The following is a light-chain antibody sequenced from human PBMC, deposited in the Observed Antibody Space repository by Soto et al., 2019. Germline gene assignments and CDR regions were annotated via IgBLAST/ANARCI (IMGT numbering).Light chain of an antibody. CDR2: DAA. J-gene: IGKJ3*01. CDR1: QNINTY. V-gene: IGKV1-39*01. Sequence: IQMTQTPYSLSAAVGDRVTIACRASQNINTYLNWYQQKPGKAPKLMIFDAASLQNGVPSRFSGGGSRTDFTLTITSLQPEDVATYYCQQTSSAAVTFGPGTKVDIK. CDR3: QQTSSAAVT.